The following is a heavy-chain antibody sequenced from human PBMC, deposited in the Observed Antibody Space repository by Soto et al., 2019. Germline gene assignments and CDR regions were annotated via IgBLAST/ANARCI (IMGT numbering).Heavy chain of an antibody. CDR2: ISANSGNT. CDR3: ARNRNYGLDN. J-gene: IGHJ4*02. V-gene: IGHV1-18*01. CDR1: GYIFTING. Sequence: QVQLVQSGAEVKMPGASVKVSCQASGYIFTINGISWVRQAPGQGLEWLGWISANSGNTNYAQNVLGRVILTTITSPATAVIELRSLRSDDTAVYFFARNRNYGLDNLGQGTLVSVSS. D-gene: IGHD3-16*01.